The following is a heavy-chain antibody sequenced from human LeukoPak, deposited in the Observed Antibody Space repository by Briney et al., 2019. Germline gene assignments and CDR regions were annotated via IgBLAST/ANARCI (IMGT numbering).Heavy chain of an antibody. CDR1: GFTFSSYG. CDR3: AASGSSGPFDY. D-gene: IGHD3-22*01. Sequence: GGSLRLSCAASGFTFSSYGMHWVRQAPGKGLEWVAFIRNDGSNKYYADSVKGRFTISRDNSKNTLYLQMNSLRAEDTAVYYCAASGSSGPFDYWGQGTLVTVSS. J-gene: IGHJ4*02. V-gene: IGHV3-30*02. CDR2: IRNDGSNK.